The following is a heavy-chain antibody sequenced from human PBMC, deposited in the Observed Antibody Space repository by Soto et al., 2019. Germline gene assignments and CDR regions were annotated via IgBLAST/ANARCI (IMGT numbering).Heavy chain of an antibody. CDR1: GGSLTKYY. V-gene: IGHV4-4*07. J-gene: IGHJ4*02. D-gene: IGHD3-3*01. Sequence: LSLTCTVPGGSLTKYYWSWIRQPAGKGLEWIGRVSTSGNVVSKASLRSRLTMSVDTSKNQFSLRLTSVTAADTAVYYCARDNNDFWSLYPLAFDYWGQGALVTVSS. CDR2: VSTSGNV. CDR3: ARDNNDFWSLYPLAFDY.